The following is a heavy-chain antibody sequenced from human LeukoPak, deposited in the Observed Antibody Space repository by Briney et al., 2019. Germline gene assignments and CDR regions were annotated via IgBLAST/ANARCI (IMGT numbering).Heavy chain of an antibody. Sequence: GGSLRLSCAASGLTFSNYWMHWVRQAPGKGLVWVSRINSDASSTSYADSVKGRFTISRDNAKNTLYLQMNSLRAEDTAVYYCASAQSGWSDYFDYWGQGTLVTVSS. J-gene: IGHJ4*02. D-gene: IGHD6-19*01. V-gene: IGHV3-74*01. CDR2: INSDASST. CDR1: GLTFSNYW. CDR3: ASAQSGWSDYFDY.